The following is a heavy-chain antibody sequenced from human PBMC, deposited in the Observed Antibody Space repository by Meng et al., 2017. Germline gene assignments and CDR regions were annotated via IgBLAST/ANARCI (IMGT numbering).Heavy chain of an antibody. CDR3: ARVVAATTLFLDY. V-gene: IGHV4-4*02. CDR1: GGSISSCNW. Sequence: QGELQGPGPGLVNPSGTLPLTCVVSGGSISSCNWWSWVRQPPGKGLEWIGEIYHSGSTNYNPSLKSRVTISVDKSKNQFSLKLSSVTAADTAVYYCARVVAATTLFLDYWGQGTLVTVSS. CDR2: IYHSGST. D-gene: IGHD2-15*01. J-gene: IGHJ4*02.